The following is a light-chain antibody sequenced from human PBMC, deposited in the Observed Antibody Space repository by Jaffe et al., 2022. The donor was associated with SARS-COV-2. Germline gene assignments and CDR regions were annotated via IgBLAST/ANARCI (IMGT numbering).Light chain of an antibody. CDR3: NQYATSPWT. Sequence: ENVLTQSPGTLSLSPGARASLSCRASQSVGNNYLAWFQQKPGQAPRLVIYNTFNRATGIPDRFSGSGSGTDFTLTVSRLEPEDFAVYYCNQYATSPWTFGQGTKVEIK. CDR2: NTF. J-gene: IGKJ1*01. CDR1: QSVGNNY. V-gene: IGKV3-20*01.